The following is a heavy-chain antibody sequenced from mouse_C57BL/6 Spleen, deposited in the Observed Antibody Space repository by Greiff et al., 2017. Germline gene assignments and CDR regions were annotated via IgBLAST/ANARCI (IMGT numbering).Heavy chain of an antibody. CDR3: AREYYGSKTWFAY. Sequence: EVQVVESGGGLVKPGGSLKLSCAASGFTFSDYGMHWVRQAPEKGLEWVAYISSGSSTIYYADTVKGRFTISRDNAKNTLFLQMTSLRSEDTAMYYCAREYYGSKTWFAYWGQGTLVTVSA. D-gene: IGHD1-1*01. CDR2: ISSGSSTI. V-gene: IGHV5-17*01. J-gene: IGHJ3*01. CDR1: GFTFSDYG.